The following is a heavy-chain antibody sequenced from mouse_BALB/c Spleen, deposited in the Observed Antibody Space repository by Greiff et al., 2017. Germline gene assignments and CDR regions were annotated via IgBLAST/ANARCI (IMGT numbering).Heavy chain of an antibody. CDR1: GFTFSSYW. Sequence: EVKLEESGGGLVQPGGSMKLSCVASGFTFSSYWMSWVRQSPEKGLEWVAEIRLKSDNYATHYAESVKGKFTISRDDSKSRLYLQMNSLRAEDTGIYYCTQQSYYYGSSYPAWFAYWGQGTLVTVSA. CDR2: IRLKSDNYAT. J-gene: IGHJ3*01. CDR3: TQQSYYYGSSYPAWFAY. D-gene: IGHD1-1*01. V-gene: IGHV6-6*02.